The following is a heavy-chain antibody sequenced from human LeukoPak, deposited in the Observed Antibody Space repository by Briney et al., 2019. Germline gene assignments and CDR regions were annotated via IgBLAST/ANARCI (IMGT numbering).Heavy chain of an antibody. CDR3: ARLPDPYSSSWYGYDY. V-gene: IGHV4-59*08. D-gene: IGHD6-13*01. Sequence: SETLSLTCTVSGGSISSYYWSWIRQPPGKGLEWIGYIYYSGSTNYNPSLKSRVTISVDTSKNQFSLKMSSVTDADTAVYYCARLPDPYSSSWYGYDYWGQGTRVTVSS. J-gene: IGHJ4*02. CDR2: IYYSGST. CDR1: GGSISSYY.